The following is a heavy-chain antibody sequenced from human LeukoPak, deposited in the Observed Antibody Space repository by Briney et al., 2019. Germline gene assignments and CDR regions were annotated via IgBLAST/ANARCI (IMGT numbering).Heavy chain of an antibody. D-gene: IGHD4-11*01. V-gene: IGHV3-43*02. CDR3: AKDGYGNYDY. CDR2: ISGHGDST. J-gene: IGHJ4*02. Sequence: PGGSLRLSCAASGSTFHDYAMHWVRQVPGKGLEWVSLISGHGDSTYYADSVKGRFTISRDNSKNSLYLQMNSLRTEDTALYYCAKDGYGNYDYWGQGTLVTVSS. CDR1: GSTFHDYA.